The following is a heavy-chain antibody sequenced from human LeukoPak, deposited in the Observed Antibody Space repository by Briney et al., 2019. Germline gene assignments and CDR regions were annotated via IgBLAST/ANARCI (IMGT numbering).Heavy chain of an antibody. CDR2: IYYSGST. CDR3: ARLDCRSTSCHRYYYYYYYMDV. CDR1: GGSISSYY. D-gene: IGHD2-2*01. V-gene: IGHV4-59*08. Sequence: SETLSLTCTVSGGSISSYYWSWIRQPPGKGLEWIGYIYYSGSTNYNPSLKSRVTISVDTSKNQFSLKLSSVTAADTAVYYCARLDCRSTSCHRYYYYYYYMDVWGKGTTVTVSS. J-gene: IGHJ6*03.